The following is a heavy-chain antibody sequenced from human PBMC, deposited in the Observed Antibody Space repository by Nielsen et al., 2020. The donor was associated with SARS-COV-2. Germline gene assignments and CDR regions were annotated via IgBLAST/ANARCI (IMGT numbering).Heavy chain of an antibody. CDR1: GFTFSSYA. CDR2: ISGSGGST. CDR3: AKESVPYYDFWSGPGAFDI. V-gene: IGHV3-23*01. D-gene: IGHD3-3*01. Sequence: ETLSLTCAASGFTFSSYAMSWVRQAPGKGLEWVSAISGSGGSTYYADSVKGRFTISRDNSKNTLYLQMNSLRAEDTAVYYCAKESVPYYDFWSGPGAFDIWGQGTMVTVSS. J-gene: IGHJ3*02.